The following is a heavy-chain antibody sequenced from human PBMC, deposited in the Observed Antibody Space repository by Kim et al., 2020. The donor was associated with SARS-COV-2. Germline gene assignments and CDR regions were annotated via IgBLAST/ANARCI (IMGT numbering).Heavy chain of an antibody. CDR3: AELGYCTSGSCRGCDP. Sequence: SETLSLTCTVSGGSIISHYWNWIRQPPGEGLEWIGYIYYTGTTNYNPSLKSRVSISVDTSKNQFSLKLTSVTAADTAVYYCAELGYCTSGSCRGCDPRGQGTLVTVSS. CDR1: GGSIISHY. D-gene: IGHD2-2*03. V-gene: IGHV4-59*08. J-gene: IGHJ5*02. CDR2: IYYTGTT.